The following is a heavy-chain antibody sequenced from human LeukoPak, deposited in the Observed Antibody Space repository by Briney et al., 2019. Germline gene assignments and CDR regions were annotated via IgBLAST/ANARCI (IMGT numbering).Heavy chain of an antibody. D-gene: IGHD2-15*01. V-gene: IGHV1-18*01. CDR1: GYTFTSYG. CDR3: ARGGGDGDIVVVEYAY. Sequence: ASVEVSCKASGYTFTSYGISWVRQAPGQGLEWMGWISAYNGNTNYAQKLQGRVTMTTDTSTSTAYMELRSLRSDDTAVYYCARGGGDGDIVVVEYAYWGQGTLVTVSS. J-gene: IGHJ4*02. CDR2: ISAYNGNT.